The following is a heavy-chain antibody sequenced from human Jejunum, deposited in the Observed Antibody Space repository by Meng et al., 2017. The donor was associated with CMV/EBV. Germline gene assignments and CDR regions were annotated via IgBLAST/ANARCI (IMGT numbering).Heavy chain of an antibody. CDR1: GFSFGVYG. D-gene: IGHD7-27*01. CDR3: ARDLNRGKYVDY. V-gene: IGHV3-33*01. Sequence: CVASGFSFGVYGMHCVRRAPGEGLEWVAIPGHDETYKDYGDSVKGRFIISRDNSKNTLYLQMNSLRAEDTGVYYCARDLNRGKYVDYWGQGALVTVSS. J-gene: IGHJ4*02. CDR2: PGHDETYK.